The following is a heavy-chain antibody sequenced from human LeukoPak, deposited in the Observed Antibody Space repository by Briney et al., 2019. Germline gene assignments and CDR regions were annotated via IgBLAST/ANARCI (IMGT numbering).Heavy chain of an antibody. V-gene: IGHV4-59*01. J-gene: IGHJ2*01. CDR2: IYYSGSP. CDR1: GGSISNYY. Sequence: PSETLSLTCTVSGGSISNYYWSWIRQPPGKGLEWFGYIYYSGSPNHSAVYNPSLKSRVTISVDTSKNQFSLKLTSVTAADTVVYYCARAPRGWYFDLWGRGTLVTVSS. CDR3: ARAPRGWYFDL.